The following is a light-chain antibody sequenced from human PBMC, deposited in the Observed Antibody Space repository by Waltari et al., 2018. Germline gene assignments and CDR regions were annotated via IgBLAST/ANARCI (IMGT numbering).Light chain of an antibody. CDR1: QSVLYSPNNKNY. CDR2: WAS. J-gene: IGKJ1*01. CDR3: QQYYSTPRT. V-gene: IGKV4-1*01. Sequence: DIVMTQSPDSLAVALGERATINCTSSQSVLYSPNNKNYLALYQQKPGLSPKLLVYWASTRQSGVPYRFSGAGSGTDFTLTISHLQVEDVAVYYCQQYYSTPRTFGQGTKVEI.